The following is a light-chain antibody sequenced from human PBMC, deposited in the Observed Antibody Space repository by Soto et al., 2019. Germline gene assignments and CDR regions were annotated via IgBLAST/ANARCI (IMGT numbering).Light chain of an antibody. V-gene: IGLV2-14*03. J-gene: IGLJ1*01. CDR1: SSDVGGSKY. CDR2: DVS. CDR3: TSYGGSSSALSV. Sequence: QSALTQPASVSGSPGQSITISCTGTSSDVGGSKYVSWYQQHPGQAPKLMIYDVSNRPSGISDRFSGSKSGYTASLTISGLSSEDEAAYYCTSYGGSSSALSVFGSGTKVTVL.